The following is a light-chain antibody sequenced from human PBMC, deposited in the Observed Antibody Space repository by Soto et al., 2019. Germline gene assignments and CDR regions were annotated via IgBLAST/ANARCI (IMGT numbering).Light chain of an antibody. Sequence: EVVLTLSPATLTLSPGERATLSCRASQSISITLAWYQQKPGQAPRLLIYDVSNRATGIPARFSGSGSGTDFTLTISSLEPEDFAVYYCQDRSGLITFGGGTKVDIK. CDR3: QDRSGLIT. CDR1: QSISIT. J-gene: IGKJ4*01. V-gene: IGKV3-11*01. CDR2: DVS.